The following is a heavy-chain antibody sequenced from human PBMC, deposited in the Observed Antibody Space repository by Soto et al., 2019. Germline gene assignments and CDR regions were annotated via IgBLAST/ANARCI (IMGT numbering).Heavy chain of an antibody. J-gene: IGHJ3*02. CDR3: ARLRGSDIVVVVAATQLAFDI. Sequence: GESLKISCKGSGYSFTSYWIGWVRQMPGKGLEWMGIIYPGDSDTRYSPSFQGQVTISADKSISTAYLQWSSLKASDTAMYYCARLRGSDIVVVVAATQLAFDIWGQGTMVTVSS. V-gene: IGHV5-51*01. CDR1: GYSFTSYW. CDR2: IYPGDSDT. D-gene: IGHD2-15*01.